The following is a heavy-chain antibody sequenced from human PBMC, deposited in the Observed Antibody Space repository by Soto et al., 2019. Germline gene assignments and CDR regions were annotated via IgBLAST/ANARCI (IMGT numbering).Heavy chain of an antibody. V-gene: IGHV4-31*03. CDR2: IYYSGST. CDR3: ARVQLSRGSYRPSFFDY. Sequence: QVQLQESGPGLVKPSQTLSLTCTVSGGSISSGGYYWSWIRQHPGKGLEWIGYIYYSGSTYYNPSLKSRVTMSVDTSKNQFSLKLSSVTAADTAVYYCARVQLSRGSYRPSFFDYWGQGTLVTVSS. J-gene: IGHJ4*02. CDR1: GGSISSGGYY. D-gene: IGHD3-16*02.